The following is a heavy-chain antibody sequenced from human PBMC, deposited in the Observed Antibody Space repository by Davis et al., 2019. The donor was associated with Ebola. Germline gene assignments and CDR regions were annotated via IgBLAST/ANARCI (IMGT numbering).Heavy chain of an antibody. D-gene: IGHD4-17*01. V-gene: IGHV4-59*12. CDR2: IYYSGST. CDR3: ARDRGDYAPFDY. J-gene: IGHJ4*02. Sequence: MPSETLSLTCTVSGGSISSYYWSWIRQPPGKGLEWIGYIYYSGSTYYNPSLKSRVTISVDKSKNQFSLKLSSVTAADTAVYYCARDRGDYAPFDYWGQGTLVTVSS. CDR1: GGSISSYY.